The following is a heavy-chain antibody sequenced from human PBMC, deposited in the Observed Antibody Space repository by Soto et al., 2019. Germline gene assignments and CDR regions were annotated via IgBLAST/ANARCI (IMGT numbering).Heavy chain of an antibody. CDR2: ISGSGGST. D-gene: IGHD2-2*01. J-gene: IGHJ6*02. CDR1: GFTFSSYA. CDR3: GTSCYPPPRDYYYYGMDV. Sequence: GGSLRLSCAASGFTFSSYAMSWVRQAPGKGLEWVSAISGSGGSTYYADSVKGRFTISRDNSKNTLYLQMNSLRAEDTAVYYCGTSCYPPPRDYYYYGMDVWGQGTTVTVSS. V-gene: IGHV3-23*01.